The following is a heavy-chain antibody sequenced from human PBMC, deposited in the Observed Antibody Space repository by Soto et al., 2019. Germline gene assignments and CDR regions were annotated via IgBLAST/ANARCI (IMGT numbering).Heavy chain of an antibody. J-gene: IGHJ4*02. CDR1: GFTFSRYW. CDR3: ARDPNAEPFDF. Sequence: EVQLVESGGGLVQPGGSLRLSCAGSGFTFSRYWMHWVRQVPGKGLVWVSNIVSDGSRTTYADSVKGRFTISRDNAKNTLYLQMDSLRVEDTAIYYCARDPNAEPFDFWGQGTLVTVSS. CDR2: IVSDGSRT. V-gene: IGHV3-74*01.